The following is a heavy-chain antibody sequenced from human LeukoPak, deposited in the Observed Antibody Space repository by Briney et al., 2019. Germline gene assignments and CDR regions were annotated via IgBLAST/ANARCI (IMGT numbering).Heavy chain of an antibody. CDR2: ISPSSGT. J-gene: IGHJ4*02. D-gene: IGHD5-18*01. CDR3: ATLRAGGYSYGYYFDY. Sequence: SGGSLRLSCAASGFTFSSYAMRWVRQAPGKGLEWVSAISPSSGTFYADSVKGRFTISRDNSKNTLYLQMNSLRAEDTAVYYCATLRAGGYSYGYYFDYWGQGTLVTVSS. V-gene: IGHV3-23*01. CDR1: GFTFSSYA.